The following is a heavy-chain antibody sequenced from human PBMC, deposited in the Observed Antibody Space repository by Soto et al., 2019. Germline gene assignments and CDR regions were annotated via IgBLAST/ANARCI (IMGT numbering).Heavy chain of an antibody. CDR1: GFTFSSYG. CDR2: ISYDGSNK. CDR3: AKGVEY. V-gene: IGHV3-30*18. D-gene: IGHD1-1*01. Sequence: QVQLVESGGGVVQPGRSLRLSCAASGFTFSSYGMHWVRQAQDKGLEWVAVISYDGSNKYYADSVKSRFTISRDNSKNALYLQMNSLRAEDTAVYYCAKGVEYWGQGALVTVSS. J-gene: IGHJ4*02.